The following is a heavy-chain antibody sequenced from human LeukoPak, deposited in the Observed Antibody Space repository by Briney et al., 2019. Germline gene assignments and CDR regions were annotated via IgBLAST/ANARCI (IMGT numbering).Heavy chain of an antibody. V-gene: IGHV3-15*01. J-gene: IGHJ4*02. Sequence: GGSLTLSCAASGFTFSNAWMSWVRQAPGKGLEWVGRIKSKTDGGTTDYAAPVKGRFTISRDDSKNTLYLQMNSLKTEDTAVYYCTTVVTGTTYYFDYWGQGTLVTVSS. CDR1: GFTFSNAW. D-gene: IGHD1-20*01. CDR3: TTVVTGTTYYFDY. CDR2: IKSKTDGGTT.